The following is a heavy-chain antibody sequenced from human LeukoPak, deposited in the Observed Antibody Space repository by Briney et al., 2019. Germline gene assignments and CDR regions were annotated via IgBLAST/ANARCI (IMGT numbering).Heavy chain of an antibody. D-gene: IGHD3-9*01. Sequence: SETLSLTCAVYGGSFSGYYWSWIRQPPGKGLEWIGEINHSGSTNYNPSLKSRVTISVDTSKNQFSLKLSSVTAADTAVYYCARVQVYYDILTGHWIPEYSQHWGQGTLVTVSS. CDR1: GGSFSGYY. J-gene: IGHJ1*01. CDR2: INHSGST. V-gene: IGHV4-34*01. CDR3: ARVQVYYDILTGHWIPEYSQH.